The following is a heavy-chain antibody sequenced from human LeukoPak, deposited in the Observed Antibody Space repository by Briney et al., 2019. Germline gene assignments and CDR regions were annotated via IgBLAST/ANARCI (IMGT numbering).Heavy chain of an antibody. CDR2: INNSGTST. Sequence: PGGSLRVSCAASGFTFSSYAMSWVRQAPGKGLEWVSTINNSGTSTYYADSVKGRFTISKDNSKNTLYLQMNSLRAEDTAVYYCAGFYCSSGSCSLPWGQGTLVSVSS. CDR3: AGFYCSSGSCSLP. J-gene: IGHJ5*02. CDR1: GFTFSSYA. V-gene: IGHV3-23*01. D-gene: IGHD2-15*01.